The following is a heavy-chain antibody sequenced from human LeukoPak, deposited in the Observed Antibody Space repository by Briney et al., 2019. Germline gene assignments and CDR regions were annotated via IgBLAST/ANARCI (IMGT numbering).Heavy chain of an antibody. V-gene: IGHV4-59*01. CDR1: GGSISSYY. Sequence: PSETLSLTCTVSGGSISSYYWSWIRQPPGKGLEWIGYIYYSGSTNYNPSLKSRVTISVDTSKNQFSLKLSSVTAADTAVYYCAREASSSWYHYYGMDAWGQGTTVTVSS. CDR3: AREASSSWYHYYGMDA. CDR2: IYYSGST. J-gene: IGHJ6*02. D-gene: IGHD6-13*01.